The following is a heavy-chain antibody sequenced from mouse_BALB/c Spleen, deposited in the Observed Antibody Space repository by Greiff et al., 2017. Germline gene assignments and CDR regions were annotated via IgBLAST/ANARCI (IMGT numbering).Heavy chain of an antibody. V-gene: IGHV2-9*02. Sequence: VKLQESGPGLVAPSQSLSITCTVSGFSLTSYGVHWVRQPPGKGLEWLGVIWAGGSTNYNSALMSRLSISKDNSKSQVFLKMNSLQTDDTAMYYCARDGGYDYDGYYFDYWGQGTTLTVSS. CDR2: IWAGGST. J-gene: IGHJ2*01. CDR1: GFSLTSYG. CDR3: ARDGGYDYDGYYFDY. D-gene: IGHD2-4*01.